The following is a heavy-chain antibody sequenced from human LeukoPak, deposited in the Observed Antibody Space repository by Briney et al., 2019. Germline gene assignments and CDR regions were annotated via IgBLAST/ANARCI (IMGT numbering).Heavy chain of an antibody. D-gene: IGHD3-10*01. CDR3: ARDVYYGSGSPRLDY. CDR2: MSRSGDII. V-gene: IGHV3-48*01. J-gene: IGHJ4*02. CDR1: GFTFSD. Sequence: GGSPRLSCAAAGFTFSDMNWVRQVAGKGLESVSYMSRSGDIIYYADSVKGRFTISRDNAKNSLYLQMNSLRAEDTAVYYCARDVYYGSGSPRLDYWGQGTLVTVSS.